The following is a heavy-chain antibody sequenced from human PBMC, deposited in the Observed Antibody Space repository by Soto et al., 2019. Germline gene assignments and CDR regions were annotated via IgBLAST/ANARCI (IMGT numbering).Heavy chain of an antibody. D-gene: IGHD3-10*01. V-gene: IGHV3-33*01. CDR3: AVYGSGSSLDY. CDR2: IWYDGSNK. J-gene: IGHJ4*02. Sequence: QVQLVESGGGVVQPGRSLRLSCAASGFTFSSYGMHWVRQAPGKGLEWVAVIWYDGSNKYYADSVKGRFTISRDNSKNTLYLQMNSLRAEDTAVYYGAVYGSGSSLDYWGQGTLVTVSA. CDR1: GFTFSSYG.